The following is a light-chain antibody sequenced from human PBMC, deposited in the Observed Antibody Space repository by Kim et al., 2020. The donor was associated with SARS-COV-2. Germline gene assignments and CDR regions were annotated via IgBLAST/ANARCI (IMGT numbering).Light chain of an antibody. V-gene: IGLV3-1*01. CDR3: PALYITTGI. Sequence: PVLLIYQDTERPSGIPERFSSSKTRNTASLTIIGTQTMDEADYYCPALYITTGIFGSGTKVTVL. J-gene: IGLJ1*01. CDR2: QDT.